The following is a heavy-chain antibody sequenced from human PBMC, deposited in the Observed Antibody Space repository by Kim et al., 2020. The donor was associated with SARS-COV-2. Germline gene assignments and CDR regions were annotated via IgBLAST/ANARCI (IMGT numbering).Heavy chain of an antibody. CDR1: GGSISSSNW. Sequence: SETLSLTCAVSGGSISSSNWWSWVRQPPGKGLEWIGEIYHSGSTNYNPSLKSRVTISVDKSKNQFSLKLSSVTAADTAVYYCARQPNPNYYGSGSYFAYWGQGTLVTVSS. J-gene: IGHJ4*02. CDR3: ARQPNPNYYGSGSYFAY. CDR2: IYHSGST. V-gene: IGHV4-4*02. D-gene: IGHD3-10*01.